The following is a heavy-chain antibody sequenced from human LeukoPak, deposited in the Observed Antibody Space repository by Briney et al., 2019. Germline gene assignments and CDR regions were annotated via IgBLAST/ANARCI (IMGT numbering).Heavy chain of an antibody. V-gene: IGHV4-4*09. Sequence: SETLSLTCTVSGGSISSYYWSWIRQPPGRGLEWIGYIYTSGNTNYNPSLKSRVTISVDTSKNQFSLKLSSVTAADTAVYYCARHTSYYYYYMDVWGKGTTVTVSS. CDR1: GGSISSYY. D-gene: IGHD2-2*02. J-gene: IGHJ6*03. CDR3: ARHTSYYYYYMDV. CDR2: IYTSGNT.